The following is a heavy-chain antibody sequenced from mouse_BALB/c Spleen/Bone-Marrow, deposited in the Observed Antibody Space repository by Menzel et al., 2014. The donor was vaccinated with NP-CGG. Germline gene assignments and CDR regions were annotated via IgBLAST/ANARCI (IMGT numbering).Heavy chain of an antibody. D-gene: IGHD2-4*01. J-gene: IGHJ2*01. Sequence: VQLQQSGAELVKPGASVKLSCTASGFNIKDTYMHWVKQRPEQGLEWIGRIDPANGNTKYGPKFQGKATITADTSSNTAYLRLSSLTSEDTAVYYCARFPYDYGGGDYWGQGTTLTVSS. CDR2: IDPANGNT. V-gene: IGHV14-3*02. CDR3: ARFPYDYGGGDY. CDR1: GFNIKDTY.